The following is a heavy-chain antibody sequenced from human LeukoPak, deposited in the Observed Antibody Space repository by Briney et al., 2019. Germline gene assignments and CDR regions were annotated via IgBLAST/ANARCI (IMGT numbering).Heavy chain of an antibody. V-gene: IGHV3-21*01. CDR2: ISSSSSYI. J-gene: IGHJ4*02. CDR1: GFTFSSYS. D-gene: IGHD3-3*01. CDR3: ARAPSVLRFLEWLNYFDY. Sequence: GRSLRLSCAASGFTFSSYSMNWVRQAPGKGLEWVSSISSSSSYIYYADSVKGRFTISRDNAKNSLYLQMNSLSAEDTAVYYCARAPSVLRFLEWLNYFDYWGQGTLVTVSS.